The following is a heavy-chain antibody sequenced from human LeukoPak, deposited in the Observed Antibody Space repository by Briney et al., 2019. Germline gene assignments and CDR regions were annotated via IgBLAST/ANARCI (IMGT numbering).Heavy chain of an antibody. D-gene: IGHD6-19*01. Sequence: GGSLRLSCAASGFTVSSYAMSWVRQAPGKGLEWDSAISGSGGSTYYADSVKGRFTISRDNSKNALYLQMNSLRAEDTAVYYCAKSVAVATSGGYWGQGTLVTVSS. CDR1: GFTVSSYA. CDR3: AKSVAVATSGGY. V-gene: IGHV3-23*01. J-gene: IGHJ4*02. CDR2: ISGSGGST.